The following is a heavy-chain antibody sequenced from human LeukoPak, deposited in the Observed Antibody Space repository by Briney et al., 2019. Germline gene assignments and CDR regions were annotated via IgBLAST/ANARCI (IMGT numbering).Heavy chain of an antibody. CDR3: ARTAVGYCSGGSCYDGDY. Sequence: PGGSLRFSCAASGFTFSSYGMHWVRQAPGKGLEWVAVIWYDGSNKYYADSVKGRFTISRDNSKNTLYLQMNSLRAEDTAVYYCARTAVGYCSGGSCYDGDYWGQGTLVTVSS. CDR1: GFTFSSYG. J-gene: IGHJ4*02. V-gene: IGHV3-33*01. CDR2: IWYDGSNK. D-gene: IGHD2-15*01.